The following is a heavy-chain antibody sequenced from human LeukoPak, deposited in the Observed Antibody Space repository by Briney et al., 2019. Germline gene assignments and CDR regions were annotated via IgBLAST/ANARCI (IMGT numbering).Heavy chain of an antibody. D-gene: IGHD5-18*01. CDR2: INHSGST. CDR1: GGSFSGYY. V-gene: IGHV4-34*01. J-gene: IGHJ6*04. Sequence: SETLSLTCAVYGGSFSGYYWSWIRQPPGKGLEWIGEINHSGSTNYNPSLKSRVTISVDTSKNQFSLKLSSVTAADTAVYYCAREGYSYGLNHMDVWGAGTPVTVSS. CDR3: AREGYSYGLNHMDV.